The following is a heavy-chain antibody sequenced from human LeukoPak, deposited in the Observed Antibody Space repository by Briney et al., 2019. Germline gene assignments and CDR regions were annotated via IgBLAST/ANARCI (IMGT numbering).Heavy chain of an antibody. J-gene: IGHJ5*02. CDR3: ARDGPEWLFSGWFDP. V-gene: IGHV3-11*04. CDR2: ISSSGSTI. CDR1: GFTFSDYY. Sequence: PGGSLRLSCAASGFTFSDYYMRWIRQAPGKGLEWVSYISSSGSTIYYADSVKGRFTISRDNAKNSLYLQMNSLRAEDTAVYYCARDGPEWLFSGWFDPWGQGTLVTVSS. D-gene: IGHD3-3*01.